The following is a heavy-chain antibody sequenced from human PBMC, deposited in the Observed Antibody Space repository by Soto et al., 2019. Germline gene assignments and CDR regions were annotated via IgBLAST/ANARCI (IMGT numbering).Heavy chain of an antibody. V-gene: IGHV4-59*01. CDR2: IYYSGST. J-gene: IGHJ5*02. D-gene: IGHD3-3*01. CDR3: ARGEYDFWSGYRNWFDP. CDR1: GGSISSYY. Sequence: SETLSLTCTVSGGSISSYYWSWIRQPPGKGLEWIGYIYYSGSTNYNPSLKSRDTISVDTSKNQFSLKLSSVTAADTAVYNCARGEYDFWSGYRNWFDPWGQGTLVTVS.